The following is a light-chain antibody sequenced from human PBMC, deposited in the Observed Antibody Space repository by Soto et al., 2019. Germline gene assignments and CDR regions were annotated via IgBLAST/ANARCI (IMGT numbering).Light chain of an antibody. CDR1: QSVSSSY. J-gene: IGKJ4*01. CDR3: QQYGSSLLT. CDR2: GAS. V-gene: IGKV3-20*01. Sequence: EIVLTQSPGTLSLSPGERATLSCRASQSVSSSYLAWYQQKPGQAPRLLIYGASSRATGIPDRFSGSGSGTDFTLTIIRLEPEDFAVYYCQQYGSSLLTFGGGTK.